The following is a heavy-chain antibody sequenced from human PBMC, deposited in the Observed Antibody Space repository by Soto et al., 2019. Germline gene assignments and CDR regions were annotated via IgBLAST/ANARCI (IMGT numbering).Heavy chain of an antibody. CDR1: GNSISDYY. Sequence: QVQLLASGPGLVKPSETLSLTCTVSGNSISDYYWSWIRHPPGKGLEWIGYIFHNGNTNYNPSLKRRVTTSVDTSKNQFSLTLSSVTAADTALYYCARDVGGTVTLEASFDFGGQGTMVTVS. J-gene: IGHJ3*01. CDR3: ARDVGGTVTLEASFDF. CDR2: IFHNGNT. D-gene: IGHD4-17*01. V-gene: IGHV4-59*01.